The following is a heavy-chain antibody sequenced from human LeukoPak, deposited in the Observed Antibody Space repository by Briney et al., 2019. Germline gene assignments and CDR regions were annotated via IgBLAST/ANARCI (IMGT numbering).Heavy chain of an antibody. CDR3: ARAVDYRNYFDY. J-gene: IGHJ4*02. CDR2: IYHSGTT. D-gene: IGHD4-11*01. V-gene: IGHV4-31*03. CDR1: GDSMTRGGYY. Sequence: SETLSLTCTVSGDSMTRGGYYWSWVRQHPGNGLEWVGFIYHSGTTFYNPSLESRATISVDTSQSQFSLKLTSVTAADTAVYYCARAVDYRNYFDYWGQGALVTVSS.